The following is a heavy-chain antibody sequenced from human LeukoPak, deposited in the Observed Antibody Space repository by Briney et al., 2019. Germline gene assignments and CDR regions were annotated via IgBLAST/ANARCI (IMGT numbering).Heavy chain of an antibody. V-gene: IGHV4-59*01. Sequence: SETLSLTCTVSGGSISSYYWSWIRQPPGKGLEWIGYIYYSGSTNYNPSLKSRVTISVDTSKNQSSLKLSSVTAADTAVYYCATWPRGYSGYDWGYWGQGTLVTVSS. D-gene: IGHD5-12*01. CDR1: GGSISSYY. CDR3: ATWPRGYSGYDWGY. J-gene: IGHJ4*02. CDR2: IYYSGST.